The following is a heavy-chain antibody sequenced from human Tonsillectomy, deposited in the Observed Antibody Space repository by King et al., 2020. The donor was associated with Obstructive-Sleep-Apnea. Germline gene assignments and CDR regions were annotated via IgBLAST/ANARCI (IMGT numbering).Heavy chain of an antibody. CDR1: GYTFTDYY. D-gene: IGHD2-8*01. J-gene: IGHJ4*02. Sequence: QLVQSGAEVKKPGASVKVSCKASGYTFTDYYIHWVRQAPGQGLEWMGWINPNSGGTNYAQKFQGRVTMTRATPISTAYMELSRLRSDETAVYYCARGVGYGTNSPGYWGQGTLVAVSS. CDR3: ARGVGYGTNSPGY. CDR2: INPNSGGT. V-gene: IGHV1-2*02.